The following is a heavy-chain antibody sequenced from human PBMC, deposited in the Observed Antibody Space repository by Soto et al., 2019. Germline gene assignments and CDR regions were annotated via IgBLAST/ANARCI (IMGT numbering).Heavy chain of an antibody. Sequence: ASVKVSCKASGYTFTSYGISWVRQAPGQGLEWMGWISAYNGNTNYAQKLQGRVTMTTNTSTSTAYMELRSLRSDDTAVYYCARGSNSSSWYEEDWFDPWGQGTLVTVSS. J-gene: IGHJ5*02. V-gene: IGHV1-18*01. CDR3: ARGSNSSSWYEEDWFDP. CDR1: GYTFTSYG. D-gene: IGHD6-13*01. CDR2: ISAYNGNT.